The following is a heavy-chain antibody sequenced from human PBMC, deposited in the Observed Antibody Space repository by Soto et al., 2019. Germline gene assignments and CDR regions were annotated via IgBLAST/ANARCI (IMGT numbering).Heavy chain of an antibody. V-gene: IGHV3-23*01. Sequence: GGSLRLSCAASGFTFSSYAMSWVRQAPGKGLEWVSAISGSGGSTYYADSVKGRFTISRDNSKNTLYLQVNSLRAEDTAVYYCAKAPGYSSGWYATGIDYWGQGTLVTVSS. J-gene: IGHJ4*02. CDR2: ISGSGGST. CDR1: GFTFSSYA. CDR3: AKAPGYSSGWYATGIDY. D-gene: IGHD6-19*01.